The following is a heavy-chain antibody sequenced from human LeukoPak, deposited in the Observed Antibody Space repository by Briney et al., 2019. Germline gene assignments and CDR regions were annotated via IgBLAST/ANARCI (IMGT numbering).Heavy chain of an antibody. CDR3: ARGPLRYQLLRAEYFQH. CDR1: GYSISSGYY. Sequence: SETLSLTCTVSGYSISSGYYWGWIRQPPGKGLEGIGSIYHSGSTYYNPSLKSRVTISVDTSKNQFSLKLSSVTAADTAVYYCARGPLRYQLLRAEYFQHWGQGTLVTVSS. D-gene: IGHD2-2*01. CDR2: IYHSGST. J-gene: IGHJ1*01. V-gene: IGHV4-38-2*02.